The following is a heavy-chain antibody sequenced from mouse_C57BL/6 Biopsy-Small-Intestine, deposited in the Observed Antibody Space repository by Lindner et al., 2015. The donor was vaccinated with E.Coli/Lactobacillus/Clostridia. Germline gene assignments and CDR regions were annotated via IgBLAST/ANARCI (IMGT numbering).Heavy chain of an antibody. CDR2: INPNSGGT. CDR3: ARSGYCSGSSCYDFYGMDV. J-gene: IGHJ1*01. V-gene: IGHV1-53*01. CDR1: GYTFTGYY. D-gene: IGHD1-1*01. Sequence: SVKVSCKASGYTFTGYYMHWVRQAPGQGLEWMGRINPNSGGTNYAQNFQGRVTMTRDTSISTAYMELSRLRSDDAAVYYCARSGYCSGSSCYDFYGMDVWGQGTTVTVSS.